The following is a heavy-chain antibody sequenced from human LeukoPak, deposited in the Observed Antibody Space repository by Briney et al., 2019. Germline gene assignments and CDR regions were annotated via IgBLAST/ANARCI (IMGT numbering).Heavy chain of an antibody. CDR3: TTWDCSSTSCENFDY. V-gene: IGHV3-15*01. D-gene: IGHD2-2*01. CDR1: GFTFSNAW. J-gene: IGHJ4*02. CDR2: NKSKTDGGTT. Sequence: PGGSLRLSCAASGFTFSNAWMSWVRQAPGKGLEWVGRNKSKTDGGTTDYAAPVKGRFTISRDDSKNTLYLQMNSLKTEDTAVYYCTTWDCSSTSCENFDYWGQGTPVTVSS.